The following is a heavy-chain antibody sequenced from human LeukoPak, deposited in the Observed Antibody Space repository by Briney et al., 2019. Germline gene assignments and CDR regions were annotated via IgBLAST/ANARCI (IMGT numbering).Heavy chain of an antibody. V-gene: IGHV4-30-4*08. Sequence: SETLSLTRTVSGGSISTAVYYWSWIRQPPGKGLEWIGYIYYSGSTSYNPSLKSRVTILVDTSKNQFSLKLSSMTAADTAVYYCAFSSGYYYSDAFDIWGQGTMVTVSS. D-gene: IGHD3-22*01. CDR1: GGSISTAVYY. CDR3: AFSSGYYYSDAFDI. J-gene: IGHJ3*02. CDR2: IYYSGST.